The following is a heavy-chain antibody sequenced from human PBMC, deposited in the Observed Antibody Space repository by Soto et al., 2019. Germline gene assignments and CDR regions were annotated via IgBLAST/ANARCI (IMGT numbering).Heavy chain of an antibody. Sequence: PGGSLRHSCAASGFTFSDYYMSWIRQAPGKGLEWVSYISSSGSTIYYADSVKGRFTISRDNAKNSLYLQMNSLRAEDTAVYYCAKGGIQLWSGYYYYGMDVWGQGTTVTVSS. V-gene: IGHV3-11*01. CDR3: AKGGIQLWSGYYYYGMDV. J-gene: IGHJ6*02. D-gene: IGHD5-18*01. CDR2: ISSSGSTI. CDR1: GFTFSDYY.